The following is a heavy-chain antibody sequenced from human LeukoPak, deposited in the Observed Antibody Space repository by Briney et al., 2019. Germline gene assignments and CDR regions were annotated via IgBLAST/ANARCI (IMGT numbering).Heavy chain of an antibody. CDR3: AKEATVTTYYFDY. J-gene: IGHJ4*02. CDR2: ISGSGGST. Sequence: GGSLRLSCAASGFTFSDYYMSWVRQAPGKGLEWVAAISGSGGSTYYADSVKGRFTISRDNSKNTLYLQMNSLRAEDTAVYYCAKEATVTTYYFDYWGQGPLVTVSS. D-gene: IGHD4-17*01. CDR1: GFTFSDYY. V-gene: IGHV3-23*01.